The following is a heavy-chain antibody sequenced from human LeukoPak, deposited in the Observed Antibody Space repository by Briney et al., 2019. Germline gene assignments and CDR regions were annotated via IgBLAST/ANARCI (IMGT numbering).Heavy chain of an antibody. Sequence: ASVKVSCKAAGYTFTSYDIQWWGEAPGQGLEWRGWINLNSGGTNYAQKFQGRVTMTRDTSISTAYMELSRLRSDDTAVYYCALLPLRYFDWLSESPAFDIWGQGTMVTVSS. J-gene: IGHJ3*02. V-gene: IGHV1-2*02. CDR1: GYTFTSYD. D-gene: IGHD3-9*01. CDR3: ALLPLRYFDWLSESPAFDI. CDR2: INLNSGGT.